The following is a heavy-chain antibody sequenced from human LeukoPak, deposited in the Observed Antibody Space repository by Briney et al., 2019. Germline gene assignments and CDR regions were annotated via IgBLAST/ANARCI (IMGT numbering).Heavy chain of an antibody. CDR1: GGSISSSSYY. V-gene: IGHV4-39*07. CDR2: IYYSGST. CDR3: ATLYGGSHYY. J-gene: IGHJ4*02. D-gene: IGHD2-15*01. Sequence: SETLSLTCTVSGGSISSSSYYWGWIRQPPGKGLECIGSIYYSGSTYYNPSLKSRVTISVDTSKNQFSLKLSSVTAADTAVYYCATLYGGSHYYWGQGTLVTVSS.